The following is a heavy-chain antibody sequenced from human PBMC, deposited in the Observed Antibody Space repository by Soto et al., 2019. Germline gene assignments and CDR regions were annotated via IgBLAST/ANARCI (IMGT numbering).Heavy chain of an antibody. J-gene: IGHJ4*02. CDR3: VRGGEATAMIKGYSEH. CDR2: INHSGST. Sequence: PSETLSLTCAVYGGSFSGYYWNWIRQPPGKGLEWIGEINHSGSTNYNPSLKRRLTISIDTSKHQFTLKLNSVTAADTAVYYCVRGGEATAMIKGYSEHWGQGTLVTVSS. V-gene: IGHV4-34*01. D-gene: IGHD5-18*01. CDR1: GGSFSGYY.